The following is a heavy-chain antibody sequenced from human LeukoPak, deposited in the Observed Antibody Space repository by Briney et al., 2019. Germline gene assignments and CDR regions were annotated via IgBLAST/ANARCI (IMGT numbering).Heavy chain of an antibody. CDR3: ARGWAQYYYDSSGYYILDY. CDR1: GFTFSSYG. Sequence: GGSLRLSCAASGFTFSSYGMHWVRQAPGKGLEWVAFIRYDGSYKFYAESVKGRFTVSRDNSKNTLYLQMNSLKTEDTAVYYCARGWAQYYYDSSGYYILDYWGQGTLVTVSS. V-gene: IGHV3-30*02. CDR2: IRYDGSYK. D-gene: IGHD3-22*01. J-gene: IGHJ4*02.